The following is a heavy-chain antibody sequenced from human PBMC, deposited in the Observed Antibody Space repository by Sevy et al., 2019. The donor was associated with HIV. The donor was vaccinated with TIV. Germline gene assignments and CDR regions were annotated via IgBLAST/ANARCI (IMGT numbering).Heavy chain of an antibody. J-gene: IGHJ4*02. CDR1: GFTFAKYS. CDR3: AREGCTQPHDY. V-gene: IGHV3-23*01. CDR2: FSFGCGRI. D-gene: IGHD2-8*01. Sequence: GGSLRLSCAASGFTFAKYSMSWVRQAPGKGLEWVSTFSFGCGRINYADSVKGRFTISRDDSKNTLFLQMNSLRADDTATYFCAREGCTQPHDYWGQGTLVTVSS.